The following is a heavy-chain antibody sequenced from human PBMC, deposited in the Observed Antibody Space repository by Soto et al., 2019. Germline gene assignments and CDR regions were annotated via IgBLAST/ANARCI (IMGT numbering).Heavy chain of an antibody. V-gene: IGHV4-4*07. Sequence: QVQLQESGPGLVKPSETLSLTCTVSGASINSYYWSWIRQPAGKGLEWIGRIDTSESTNYNPSLKSRVSMSVDTSKNQFCLKVNSVTAADTAVYYCARNYFDSGGYYSTFDYWGQGTLVTVSS. CDR3: ARNYFDSGGYYSTFDY. CDR1: GASINSYY. CDR2: IDTSEST. D-gene: IGHD3-22*01. J-gene: IGHJ4*02.